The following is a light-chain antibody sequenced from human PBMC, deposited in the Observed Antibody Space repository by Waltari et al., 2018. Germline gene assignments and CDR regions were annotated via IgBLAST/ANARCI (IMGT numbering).Light chain of an antibody. CDR1: QTISSY. CDR2: AAF. V-gene: IGKV1-39*01. J-gene: IGKJ4*01. CDR3: QQYNQWPLT. Sequence: DIQMTQSPSSLSASVGDRVTITCRASQTISSYLNWYQQKPGKAPELLIYAAFSLQSGVPSRFSGGGSGTDFTLTISSLQPEDFAVYFCQQYNQWPLTFGRGTKVEIK.